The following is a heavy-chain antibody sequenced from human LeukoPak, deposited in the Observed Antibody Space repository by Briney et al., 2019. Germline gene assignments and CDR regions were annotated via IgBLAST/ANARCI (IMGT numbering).Heavy chain of an antibody. V-gene: IGHV1-18*01. D-gene: IGHD3-9*01. J-gene: IGHJ4*02. CDR1: GYTFASYG. CDR3: ARDGYYDILTGYYPDY. Sequence: ASVKVSCKASGYTFASYGISWVRQAPGQGLEWMGWISAYNGNTNYAQKLQGRVTMTTDTSTSTAYMELRSPRSDDTAVYYCARDGYYDILTGYYPDYWGQGTLVTVSS. CDR2: ISAYNGNT.